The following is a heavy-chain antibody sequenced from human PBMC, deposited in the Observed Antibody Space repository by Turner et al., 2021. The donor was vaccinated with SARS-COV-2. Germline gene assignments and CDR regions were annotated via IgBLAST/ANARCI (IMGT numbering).Heavy chain of an antibody. J-gene: IGHJ4*02. V-gene: IGHV3-72*01. CDR3: ARVRDYYFDY. CDR1: GFTFSDHY. CDR2: SRDRASSYTT. Sequence: EVQLVESGGGLVQPGGSLRLSCAVSGFTFSDHYIDWVRQAPGKGLECVGRSRDRASSYTTQYAASVEGRFTFSRDDSKNSLYLQMNSLKTEDTAVYYCARVRDYYFDYWGQGTLVTVSS.